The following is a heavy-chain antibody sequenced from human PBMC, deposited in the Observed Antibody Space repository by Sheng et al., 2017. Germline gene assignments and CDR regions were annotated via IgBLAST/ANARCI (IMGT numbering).Heavy chain of an antibody. V-gene: IGHV3-30-3*02. Sequence: QVQLGGVWGGVVQPGRSLRLSCATSGLSFSSLVMYWVRQAPGKGLQWVATVSHDGFNKYYADSVEGRFTISRDNSKDTLYLQMNDLTGDDTAVYYCAEGTYWGQGTLVTV. CDR3: AEGTY. CDR1: GLSFSSLV. J-gene: IGHJ4*02. CDR2: VSHDGFNK.